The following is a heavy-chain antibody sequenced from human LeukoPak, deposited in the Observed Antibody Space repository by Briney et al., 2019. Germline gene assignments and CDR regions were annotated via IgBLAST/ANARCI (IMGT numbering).Heavy chain of an antibody. Sequence: PGGSLRLSCAASGFTFRTYSMNWVRQSPGKGLEWVSHIGGGGTFIYYADSVKGRFTISRGNDKNSVYLQMNSLRAEDTAVYYCARFLATWDCYYMDVWGSGTTVTVSS. CDR3: ARFLATWDCYYMDV. J-gene: IGHJ6*03. CDR2: IGGGGTFI. D-gene: IGHD3-3*01. V-gene: IGHV3-48*01. CDR1: GFTFRTYS.